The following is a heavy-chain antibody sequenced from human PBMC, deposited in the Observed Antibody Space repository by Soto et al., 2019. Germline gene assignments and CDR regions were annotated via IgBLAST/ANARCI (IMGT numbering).Heavy chain of an antibody. V-gene: IGHV3-48*02. CDR2: ISSSSSAI. CDR1: GFTFSSYS. J-gene: IGHJ6*02. Sequence: GGSLRLSCAASGFTFSSYSMNWVRQAPGKGLEWVSYISSSSSAIYYADSVKGRFTISRDNAKNSLYLQMNSLRDEDTAVYYCAREQGGVCSGGSCDEYYYYYGMDVWGQGTTVTVSS. CDR3: AREQGGVCSGGSCDEYYYYYGMDV. D-gene: IGHD2-15*01.